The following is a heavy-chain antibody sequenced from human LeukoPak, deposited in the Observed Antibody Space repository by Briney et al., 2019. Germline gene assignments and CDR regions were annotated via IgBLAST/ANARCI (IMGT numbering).Heavy chain of an antibody. D-gene: IGHD3-9*01. J-gene: IGHJ4*02. V-gene: IGHV4-59*01. CDR3: ARGLGVDY. CDR1: GDSFSNYY. CDR2: IYYDGSS. Sequence: SETLSLTCSVSGDSFSNYYWSWIRQPPGKGLEWIGYIYYDGSSNSNPSLKSRVTISIDTPRDQFSLRLSSVTAADTAVYYCARGLGVDYWGQGVQVTVSS.